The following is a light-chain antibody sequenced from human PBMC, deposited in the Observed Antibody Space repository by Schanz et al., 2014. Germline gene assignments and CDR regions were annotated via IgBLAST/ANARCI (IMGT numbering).Light chain of an antibody. V-gene: IGLV2-11*01. CDR2: DVS. Sequence: QSALTQPRSVSGSPGQSVTISCTGTSSDVGGYNSVSWYQQHPGKAPKLMIYDVSKWPSGVPDRFSGSKSGNTASLTISGIQAEDEADYYCCSYAGSYTWVFGGGTKLTVL. J-gene: IGLJ3*02. CDR3: CSYAGSYTWV. CDR1: SSDVGGYNS.